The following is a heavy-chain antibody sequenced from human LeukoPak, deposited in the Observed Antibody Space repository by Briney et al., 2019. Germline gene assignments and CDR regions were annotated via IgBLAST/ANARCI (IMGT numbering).Heavy chain of an antibody. CDR3: ARDLAAAGPYYYGMDV. V-gene: IGHV4-31*03. CDR2: IYYSGST. D-gene: IGHD6-13*01. CDR1: GGSISSGGYY. J-gene: IGHJ6*02. Sequence: SQTLSLTCTVSGGSISSGGYYWSWIRQHPGKGLEWIGYIYYSGSTYYNPSLKSRVTISVDTSKNKFSLKLSSVTAADTAVYYCARDLAAAGPYYYGMDVWGQGTTVTVSS.